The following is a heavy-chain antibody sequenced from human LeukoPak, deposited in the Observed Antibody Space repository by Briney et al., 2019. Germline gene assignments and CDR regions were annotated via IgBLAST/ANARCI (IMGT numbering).Heavy chain of an antibody. CDR1: GFTFSRYA. CDR2: VSGSGGST. Sequence: GGSLRLSCVASGFTFSRYAINWLRQAPGKGLEWVSVVSGSGGSTDYADSVKGRFTISRDNSKNTLYLQMSSLSAEDTAVYYCAKMNVLTGYYTPNFDFWGQGTLVTVSS. V-gene: IGHV3-23*01. CDR3: AKMNVLTGYYTPNFDF. J-gene: IGHJ4*02. D-gene: IGHD3-9*01.